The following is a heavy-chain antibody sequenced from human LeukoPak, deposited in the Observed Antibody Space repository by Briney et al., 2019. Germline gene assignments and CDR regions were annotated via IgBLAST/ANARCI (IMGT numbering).Heavy chain of an antibody. V-gene: IGHV3-7*04. J-gene: IGHJ4*02. D-gene: IGHD5-24*01. CDR3: TRVGYIDEGIDY. CDR1: GFTFSSYV. CDR2: IKQDGSKK. Sequence: GGSLRLSCVASGFTFSSYVMNWVRQAPGKGPEWVANIKQDGSKKSYVDSVKGRFTISRDNAKNSLYLQMNSLRAEDTAIYYCTRVGYIDEGIDYWGQGTLVTVSS.